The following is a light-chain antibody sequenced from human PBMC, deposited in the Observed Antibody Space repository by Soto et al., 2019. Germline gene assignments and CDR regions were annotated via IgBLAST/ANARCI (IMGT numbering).Light chain of an antibody. J-gene: IGKJ1*01. V-gene: IGKV1-5*03. CDR3: QHYNTYPWT. CDR2: KAS. CDR1: QSISSW. Sequence: DIQMTQSPSILSASVGDRVTITCRASQSISSWLAWYQQKPGKAPNLLIYKASHLENGVPSRFSGSGSGTEFTLTISSLQPGDFATYYCQHYNTYPWTVGQGTKGDIK.